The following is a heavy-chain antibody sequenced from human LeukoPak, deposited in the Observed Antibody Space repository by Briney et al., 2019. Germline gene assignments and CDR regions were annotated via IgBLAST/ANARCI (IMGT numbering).Heavy chain of an antibody. CDR3: AREGETGTFDY. J-gene: IGHJ4*02. Sequence: ASVKVSCKASGYTFTSSAMHWVRQAPGQRLEWMGWSNAGNGNTKYSQELQGRVTITRDTSASTAYMELSSLRSEDMAVYYCAREGETGTFDYWGQGTLVTVSS. D-gene: IGHD1-1*01. V-gene: IGHV1-3*02. CDR1: GYTFTSSA. CDR2: SNAGNGNT.